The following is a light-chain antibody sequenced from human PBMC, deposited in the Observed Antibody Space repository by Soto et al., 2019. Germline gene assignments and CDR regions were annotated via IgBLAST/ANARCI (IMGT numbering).Light chain of an antibody. CDR3: TSFAPGRIYV. CDR1: SRYIGAYDL. Sequence: TQPASVSGAPGQAIPLSCRGTSRYIGAYDLVSWYQQHPGRAPKLIIYEVSHRFSGLSYRFSGSKSGNTASLTISGLQAEDEGDYYCTSFAPGRIYVFGSGTKVTVL. V-gene: IGLV2-14*03. J-gene: IGLJ1*01. CDR2: EVS.